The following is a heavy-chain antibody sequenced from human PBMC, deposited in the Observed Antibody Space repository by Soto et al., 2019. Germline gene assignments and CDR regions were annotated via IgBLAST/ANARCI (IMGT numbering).Heavy chain of an antibody. J-gene: IGHJ4*02. D-gene: IGHD3-16*01. CDR3: ARDIGFDYVN. CDR2: VKEDGSEL. Sequence: GGSLRLSCAVSGFNVMSYWMSWVRQAPGKGLEWVASVKEDGSELHYLHSVRGRFSMTRDSAGNALHLTMNYLSAEDTGVYFCARDIGFDYVNWGQGIPVTVSS. CDR1: GFNVMSYW. V-gene: IGHV3-7*01.